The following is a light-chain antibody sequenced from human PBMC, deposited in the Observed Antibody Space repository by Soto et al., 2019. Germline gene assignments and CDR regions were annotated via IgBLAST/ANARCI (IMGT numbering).Light chain of an antibody. V-gene: IGKV1-5*03. CDR3: QRYDNYSWT. J-gene: IGKJ1*01. Sequence: DIQMTQSPSTLSASVGDRVTITCRASQTINDWLAWYQWKPGKAPKFLIYKVSSLESGVHSRFSGSRSGTEFTLPISSLQADVSATYYCQRYDNYSWTFGQGTKVEIK. CDR2: KVS. CDR1: QTINDW.